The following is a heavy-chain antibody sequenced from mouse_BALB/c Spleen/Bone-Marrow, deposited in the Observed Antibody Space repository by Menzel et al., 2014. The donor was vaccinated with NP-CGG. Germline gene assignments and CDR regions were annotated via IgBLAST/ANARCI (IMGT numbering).Heavy chain of an antibody. V-gene: IGHV3-2*02. D-gene: IGHD1-1*02. CDR3: ARSGYGSYEVDY. J-gene: IGHJ4*01. Sequence: EVQLQESGPGLVKPSQSLSLSCTVTGYSITSDYAWNWIRQFPGNKLEWMGYISYSGSTSYNPSLKSRISITRDTSKNQFFLQLNSVTTEDTATYYCARSGYGSYEVDYWGQGTSVTVSS. CDR1: GYSITSDYA. CDR2: ISYSGST.